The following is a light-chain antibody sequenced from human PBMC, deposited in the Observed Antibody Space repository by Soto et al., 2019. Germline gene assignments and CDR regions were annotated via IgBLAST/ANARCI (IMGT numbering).Light chain of an antibody. V-gene: IGKV1-5*03. CDR1: QTISSW. J-gene: IGKJ4*02. Sequence: DIQMTQSPSTLSGSVGDRVTITCRASQTISSWLAWYQQKPGKAPKLLIYKASTLKSGVPSRFSGSGSGTEFTLSISSLEPEDFAVYFCHQRSSWPLTFGGGTKVDI. CDR3: HQRSSWPLT. CDR2: KAS.